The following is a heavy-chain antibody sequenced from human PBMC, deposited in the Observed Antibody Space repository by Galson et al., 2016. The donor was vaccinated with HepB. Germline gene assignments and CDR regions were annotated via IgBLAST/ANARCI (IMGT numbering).Heavy chain of an antibody. Sequence: SLRLSCAASGFTFRNYGMTWVRQAPGKGLEAVSSISRSGDSTDYADSVKGRFTISRDNSKNTLSLQMNSLTADDTAIYYCVQGSTAPAVWGKGTTVTVSS. D-gene: IGHD2-2*01. CDR2: ISRSGDST. CDR1: GFTFRNYG. CDR3: VQGSTAPAV. J-gene: IGHJ6*04. V-gene: IGHV3-23*01.